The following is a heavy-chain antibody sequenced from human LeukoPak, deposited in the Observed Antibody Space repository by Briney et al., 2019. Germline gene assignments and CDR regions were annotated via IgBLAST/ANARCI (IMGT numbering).Heavy chain of an antibody. J-gene: IGHJ4*02. D-gene: IGHD5-18*01. V-gene: IGHV3-23*01. Sequence: PGGSLRLSCAASGCTFSSYGMSWVRQAPGKGLEWVSGISGSGTNTNYADSVKGRFTISRDNSKNTVYLQMKSLRAEDTAVYYCAKSSRPVTAMAFFDYWGQGTLVTVSS. CDR2: ISGSGTNT. CDR1: GCTFSSYG. CDR3: AKSSRPVTAMAFFDY.